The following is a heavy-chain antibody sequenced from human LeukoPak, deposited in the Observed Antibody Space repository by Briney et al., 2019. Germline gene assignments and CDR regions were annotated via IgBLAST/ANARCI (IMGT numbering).Heavy chain of an antibody. CDR2: INTNTGNP. D-gene: IGHD5-24*01. Sequence: GASVKVSCKASGYTFSSYAMNWVRQAPGQGLEWMGWINTNTGNPTYAQGFTGRFVFSLDTSVSTAYLQISSLKAEDTAVYYCARDLEMAAENWFDPWGQGTLVTVSS. CDR3: ARDLEMAAENWFDP. V-gene: IGHV7-4-1*02. J-gene: IGHJ5*02. CDR1: GYTFSSYA.